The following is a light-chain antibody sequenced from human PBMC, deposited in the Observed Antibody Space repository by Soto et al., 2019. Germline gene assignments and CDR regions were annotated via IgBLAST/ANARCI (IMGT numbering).Light chain of an antibody. CDR3: QQYNKYPLT. Sequence: DIQMTQSPSSVSASVGDRVTITCRASQAIGNHLAWFQQKPGKPPTSLIYAASSLQTGVPPKFSGSGTGTDFTLTINSLQPEDFATYYCQQYNKYPLTFGGGTKVEIQ. V-gene: IGKV1-16*02. CDR1: QAIGNH. CDR2: AAS. J-gene: IGKJ4*01.